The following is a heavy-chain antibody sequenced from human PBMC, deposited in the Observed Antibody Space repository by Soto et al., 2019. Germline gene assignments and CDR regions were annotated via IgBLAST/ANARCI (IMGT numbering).Heavy chain of an antibody. CDR1: GYTFSSYA. CDR3: ARDLPQLLWFGELTADYYYGMDV. V-gene: IGHV1-3*01. J-gene: IGHJ6*01. Sequence: SVKVPCNASGYTFSSYAMHWVRQAPGQRLEWMGWINAGNGNTKYSQKFQCRVTITRDTSASTAYMELSSLRSEDTAVYYCARDLPQLLWFGELTADYYYGMDVWGQGTTVTRLL. D-gene: IGHD3-10*01. CDR2: INAGNGNT.